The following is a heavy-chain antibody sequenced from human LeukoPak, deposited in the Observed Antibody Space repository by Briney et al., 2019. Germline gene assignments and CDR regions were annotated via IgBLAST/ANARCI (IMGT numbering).Heavy chain of an antibody. J-gene: IGHJ4*02. CDR2: ISSSSSTI. V-gene: IGHV3-48*01. CDR1: GFTFSSYS. Sequence: GGSLRLSCAASGFTFSSYSMNWVRQAPGKGLEWVSYISSSSSTIYYADSVKGRFTISRDNAKNSLYLQMNSLRAEDTAVYYCARVGLKWALDYWGQGTLVTVSS. D-gene: IGHD1-26*01. CDR3: ARVGLKWALDY.